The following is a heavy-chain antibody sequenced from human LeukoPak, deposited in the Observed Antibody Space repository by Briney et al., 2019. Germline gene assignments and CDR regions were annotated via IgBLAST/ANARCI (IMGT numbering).Heavy chain of an antibody. CDR3: ARATIYMWFGESSDAFDI. CDR2: IYSGGST. Sequence: TGGSLRLSCAASGFTFSSYAMSWVRQAPGKGLEWVSVIYSGGSTYYADSVKGRFTISRDNSKNTLYLQMNSLRAEDTAVYYCARATIYMWFGESSDAFDIWGQGTMVTVSS. J-gene: IGHJ3*02. D-gene: IGHD3-10*01. CDR1: GFTFSSYA. V-gene: IGHV3-66*01.